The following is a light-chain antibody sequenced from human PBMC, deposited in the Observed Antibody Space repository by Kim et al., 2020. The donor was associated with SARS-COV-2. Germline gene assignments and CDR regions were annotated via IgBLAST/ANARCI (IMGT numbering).Light chain of an antibody. CDR3: QSYNRTNVV. Sequence: GKAVTISCTRSSGSIDDNYVQWYQQRPGVVPTIVIYEDDQRPSGVSDRFSGSIDNSSNSASLTISGLKTEDEADYYCQSYNRTNVVFGGGTQLTVL. V-gene: IGLV6-57*03. CDR2: EDD. J-gene: IGLJ2*01. CDR1: SGSIDDNY.